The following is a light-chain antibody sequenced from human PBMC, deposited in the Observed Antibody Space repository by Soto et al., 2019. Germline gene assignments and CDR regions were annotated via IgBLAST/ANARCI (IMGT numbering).Light chain of an antibody. V-gene: IGLV1-51*01. J-gene: IGLJ2*01. CDR3: ASWDSSLNIGV. CDR1: SSDIGSNF. CDR2: DNH. Sequence: QSVLTQPPSVSADPGQRVTISCSGSSSDIGSNFVSWYKQLPVTAPKLLIYDNHKRPSGIPDRFSGSKSGTSATLCITGLQPGDEADYYCASWDSSLNIGVFGGGTKLTVL.